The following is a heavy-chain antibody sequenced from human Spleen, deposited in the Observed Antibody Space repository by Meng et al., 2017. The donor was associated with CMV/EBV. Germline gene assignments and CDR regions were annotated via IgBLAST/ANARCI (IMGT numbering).Heavy chain of an antibody. J-gene: IGHJ4*02. V-gene: IGHV3-21*01. D-gene: IGHD2-2*01. Sequence: GESLKISCAASGFTFTTYCMNWVRQAPGKGLEWVSSISPSGTFIYYADSVKGRFTISRDNSKNTLYLQMNSLRAEDTAVYYCARDKVVPAASYFDYWGQGTLVTVSS. CDR1: GFTFTTYC. CDR2: ISPSGTFI. CDR3: ARDKVVPAASYFDY.